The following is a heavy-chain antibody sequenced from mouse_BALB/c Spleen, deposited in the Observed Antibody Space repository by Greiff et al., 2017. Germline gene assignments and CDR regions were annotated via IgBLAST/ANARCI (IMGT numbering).Heavy chain of an antibody. CDR1: GYTFTSYW. V-gene: IGHV1-7*01. J-gene: IGHJ3*01. D-gene: IGHD2-4*01. CDR3: ARSTMITAWFAY. Sequence: VQLVESGAELAKPGASVKMSCKASGYTFTSYWMHWVKQRPGQGLEWIGYINPSTGYTEYNQKFKDKATLTADKSSSTAYMQLSSLTSEDSAVYYCARSTMITAWFAYGGQGTLVTVSA. CDR2: INPSTGYT.